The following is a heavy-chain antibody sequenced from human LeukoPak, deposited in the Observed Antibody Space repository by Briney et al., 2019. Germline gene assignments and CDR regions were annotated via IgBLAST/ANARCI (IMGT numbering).Heavy chain of an antibody. V-gene: IGHV3-48*02. CDR1: GFTLSSYN. Sequence: GGSLRLSCAASGFTLSSYNMNWVRQAPGKGLEWISYITTSIDIISYADSVKGGFTISRDNAKNSLYLQMDSLRDEDTAVYYCVRDHNYYFGYWGQGILVTVSA. CDR2: ITTSIDII. CDR3: VRDHNYYFGY. J-gene: IGHJ4*02.